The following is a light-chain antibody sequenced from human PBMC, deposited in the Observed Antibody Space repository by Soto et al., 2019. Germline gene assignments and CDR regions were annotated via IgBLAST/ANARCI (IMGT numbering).Light chain of an antibody. V-gene: IGKV3-20*01. CDR1: QSVSSSS. J-gene: IGKJ2*02. CDR2: RAS. Sequence: EIVLTQSPGTLSLSPGERATLSCRASQSVSSSSLAWYQQKPGQAPRLLIYRASIRATGIPDRVSGSGSGADFTLTITRLEPEVFAVFYCQQYGNSPGTFGQGTKLEIK. CDR3: QQYGNSPGT.